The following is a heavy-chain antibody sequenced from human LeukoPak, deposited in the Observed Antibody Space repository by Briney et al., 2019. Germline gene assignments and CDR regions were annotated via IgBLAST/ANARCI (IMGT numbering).Heavy chain of an antibody. V-gene: IGHV2-5*02. CDR3: AHRGCSSTSCYASFDY. D-gene: IGHD2-2*01. CDR2: IYWDDDK. Sequence: SGPTLVKPTQTLTLTCTFSGFSLSTSGVGVGWIRQPPGKALEWLALIYWDDDKRYSPSLKSRLTITKDTSKNQVVLTMTNMDPVDTATYYCAHRGCSSTSCYASFDYWGQGTLVTVSS. J-gene: IGHJ4*02. CDR1: GFSLSTSGVG.